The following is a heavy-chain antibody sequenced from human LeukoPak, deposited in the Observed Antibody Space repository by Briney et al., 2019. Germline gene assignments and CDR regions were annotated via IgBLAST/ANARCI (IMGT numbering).Heavy chain of an antibody. Sequence: GGSLRLSCAASGFTFRSYWMSWVRQAPGKGLEWLGHINQEASRTDHADSVKGRFTISRDNSRNLLYLHMSSLRAEDTAVYYCATDLGWGQGTLVTVSS. J-gene: IGHJ4*02. D-gene: IGHD4-17*01. CDR2: INQEASRT. CDR3: ATDLG. V-gene: IGHV3-7*01. CDR1: GFTFRSYW.